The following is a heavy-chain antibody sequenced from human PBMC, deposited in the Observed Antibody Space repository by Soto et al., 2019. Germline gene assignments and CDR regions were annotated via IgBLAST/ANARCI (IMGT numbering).Heavy chain of an antibody. J-gene: IGHJ5*02. Sequence: ETLSLTCTVSGGSMSSYYWSWIRQPPGKGLEWIGFIYYSGRNNYNPSLKSRVTISVDTSKNQFSLKLSSVTAADTAVYYCARSYSSGWTNWFDPWGQGTLVTVSS. CDR1: GGSMSSYY. D-gene: IGHD6-19*01. CDR2: IYYSGRN. CDR3: ARSYSSGWTNWFDP. V-gene: IGHV4-59*01.